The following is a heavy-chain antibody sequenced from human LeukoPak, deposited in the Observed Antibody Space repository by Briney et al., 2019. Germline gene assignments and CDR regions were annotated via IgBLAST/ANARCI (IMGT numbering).Heavy chain of an antibody. CDR3: AKRGTGYYYGSGSLDVHHPLDY. J-gene: IGHJ4*02. Sequence: GGSLRLSCAASGFTFSSYAMSWVRQAPGKGLEWVSAISGSGGSTYYADSAKGRFTISRDNSKNTLYLQMNSLRAEDTAVYYCAKRGTGYYYGSGSLDVHHPLDYWGQGTLVTVSS. V-gene: IGHV3-23*01. CDR1: GFTFSSYA. CDR2: ISGSGGST. D-gene: IGHD3-10*01.